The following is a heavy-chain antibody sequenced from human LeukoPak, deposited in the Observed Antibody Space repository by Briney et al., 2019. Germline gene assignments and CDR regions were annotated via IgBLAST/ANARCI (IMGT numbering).Heavy chain of an antibody. CDR3: ARPVDTAMAMLDY. CDR2: INPSGGGT. V-gene: IGHV1-46*01. D-gene: IGHD5-18*01. J-gene: IGHJ4*02. Sequence: ASVKVSCKASGYTFSSYYMHWVRQVPGQGLEWMGIINPSGGGTTYAQNFRGRVTMTRDTSTGTVFMELSSLRSDDTAVYFCARPVDTAMAMLDYWGQGTLVTVSS. CDR1: GYTFSSYY.